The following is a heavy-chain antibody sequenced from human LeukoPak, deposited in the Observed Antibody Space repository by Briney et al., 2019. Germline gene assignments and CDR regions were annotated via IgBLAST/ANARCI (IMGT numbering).Heavy chain of an antibody. V-gene: IGHV4-59*12. J-gene: IGHJ5*02. D-gene: IGHD6-19*01. CDR3: ASTVAGAINNWFDP. Sequence: SETLSLTCTVSGGSISSYYWSWIRQPPGKGLEWIGYIYYSGSTNYNPSLKSRVTISVDTSKNQFSLKLSSVTAADTAVYYCASTVAGAINNWFDPWGQGTLVTVSS. CDR1: GGSISSYY. CDR2: IYYSGST.